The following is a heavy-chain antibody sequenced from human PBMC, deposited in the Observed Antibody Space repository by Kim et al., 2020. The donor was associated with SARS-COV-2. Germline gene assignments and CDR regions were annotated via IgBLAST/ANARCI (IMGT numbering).Heavy chain of an antibody. J-gene: IGHJ4*02. CDR2: IYYSGST. Sequence: SETLSLTCTVSGGSISSSSFYWGWIRQPPGKGLEWIGSIYYSGSTYYTPSLKSRVTISVDTSKNQFSLKLSSVTAADTAVYFCAREGRTAMGWYYFDYWGQGTLVTVSS. CDR3: AREGRTAMGWYYFDY. CDR1: GGSISSSSFY. V-gene: IGHV4-39*01. D-gene: IGHD5-18*01.